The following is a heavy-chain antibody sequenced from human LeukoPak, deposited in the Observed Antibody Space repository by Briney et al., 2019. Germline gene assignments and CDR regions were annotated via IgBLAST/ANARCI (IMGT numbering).Heavy chain of an antibody. J-gene: IGHJ5*02. CDR2: VSTGSNYI. CDR3: AKGKVPAATRSNWFDP. CDR1: GFTFSSYS. V-gene: IGHV3-21*01. D-gene: IGHD2-2*01. Sequence: GGSLRLSCTASGFTFSSYSLNWVRQAPGKGLEWVSSVSTGSNYIYYADSVKGRFTISRDNSKNTLYLQMNSLRAEDTAVYYCAKGKVPAATRSNWFDPWGQGTLVTVSS.